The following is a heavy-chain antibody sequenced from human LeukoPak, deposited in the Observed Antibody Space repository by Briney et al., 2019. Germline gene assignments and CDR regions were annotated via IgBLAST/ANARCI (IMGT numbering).Heavy chain of an antibody. CDR1: GFTFSHFG. Sequence: PGGPLRLSCAASGFTFSHFGMHWVRQAPGKGLEWGAFIQYDGSNEEYADSVKGRFTISRDNSKNTLYLQMNILRGEDTAVYYCAKEGVQLERREYYYYYMDVWGKGTAVTVSS. V-gene: IGHV3-30*02. CDR2: IQYDGSNE. D-gene: IGHD1-1*01. J-gene: IGHJ6*03. CDR3: AKEGVQLERREYYYYYMDV.